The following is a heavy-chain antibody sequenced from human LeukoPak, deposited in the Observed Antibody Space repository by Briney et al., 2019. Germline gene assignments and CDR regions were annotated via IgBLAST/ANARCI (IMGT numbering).Heavy chain of an antibody. Sequence: GGSLRLSCAASGFNFNNFAMSWVRQAPGKGPEWLSAMTGPADTTYYAESVKGRFTISRDYSKSMVYLQMNSLRVEDTAIYYWAKGAEIDHWGEGGLATVCS. CDR2: MTGPADTT. J-gene: IGHJ4*02. CDR3: AKGAEIDH. CDR1: GFNFNNFA. V-gene: IGHV3-23*01.